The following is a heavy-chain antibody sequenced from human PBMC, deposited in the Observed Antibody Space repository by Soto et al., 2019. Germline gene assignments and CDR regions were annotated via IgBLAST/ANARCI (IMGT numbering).Heavy chain of an antibody. D-gene: IGHD3-22*01. V-gene: IGHV3-7*03. CDR3: AREYGKYYYDSSGYPDY. J-gene: IGHJ4*02. Sequence: GGSLRLSCAASGFTLSSYWMSWVRQAPGKGLEWVANIKQDGSEKYYVDSVKGRFTISRDNAKNSLYLQMNSLRAEDTAVYYCAREYGKYYYDSSGYPDYWGQGTLVTV. CDR1: GFTLSSYW. CDR2: IKQDGSEK.